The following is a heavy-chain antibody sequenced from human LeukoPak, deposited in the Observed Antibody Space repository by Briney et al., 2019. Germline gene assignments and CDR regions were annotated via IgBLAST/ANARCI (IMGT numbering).Heavy chain of an antibody. Sequence: GGSLRLSCAASGLTLSDYCMTWVRQAPGKGLEWVSYMSSRSTTYTTYADSVRGRFTISRDNAKNSVYLQMNSVRAEDTAVYYCARHIVLVTAIDGFDIWGQGTMVTVSS. D-gene: IGHD2-21*02. V-gene: IGHV3-11*06. J-gene: IGHJ3*02. CDR1: GLTLSDYC. CDR2: MSSRSTTYT. CDR3: ARHIVLVTAIDGFDI.